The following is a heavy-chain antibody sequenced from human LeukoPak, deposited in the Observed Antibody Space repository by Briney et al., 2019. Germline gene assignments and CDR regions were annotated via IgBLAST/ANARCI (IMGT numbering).Heavy chain of an antibody. CDR1: GGSMSDYY. CDR3: ARVGGGAFGI. Sequence: SETLSLTCTVSGGSMSDYYWIWIRQPAGKGLEWIGRVYSSGSTNYNPSLNSRVTVSVDTSKNQFSLKLSSVTAADTAVYYCARVGGGAFGIWGQGTVVTVSS. D-gene: IGHD1-26*01. V-gene: IGHV4-4*07. CDR2: VYSSGST. J-gene: IGHJ3*02.